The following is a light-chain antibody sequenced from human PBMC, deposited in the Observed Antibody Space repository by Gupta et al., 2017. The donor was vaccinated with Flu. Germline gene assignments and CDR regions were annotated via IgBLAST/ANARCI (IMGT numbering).Light chain of an antibody. Sequence: QSALTPPRSVSGSPGPSVTISCTGTSSDVGDYNYVSWYQQHPGKAPKLMIYDVSKRPSGVPDRFSGSKSGNTASLTISGLQAEDEADYYCCSYAGSYTLVFGGGTKLTVL. CDR2: DVS. CDR3: CSYAGSYTLV. CDR1: SSDVGDYNY. V-gene: IGLV2-11*01. J-gene: IGLJ2*01.